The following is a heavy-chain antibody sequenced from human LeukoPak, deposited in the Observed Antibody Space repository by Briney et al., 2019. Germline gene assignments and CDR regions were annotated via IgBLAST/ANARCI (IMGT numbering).Heavy chain of an antibody. J-gene: IGHJ4*02. V-gene: IGHV4-39*01. CDR2: IYYSGST. D-gene: IGHD6-13*01. Sequence: SETLSLTCTVSGGSITSNSYYWAWIRQPPGKGLEWIGSIYYSGSTYYNPSLKSRVTISVDTSKNQFSLKLSSVTAADTAVYYCASAAAGTYYFDYWGQGTLVTVSS. CDR3: ASAAAGTYYFDY. CDR1: GGSITSNSYY.